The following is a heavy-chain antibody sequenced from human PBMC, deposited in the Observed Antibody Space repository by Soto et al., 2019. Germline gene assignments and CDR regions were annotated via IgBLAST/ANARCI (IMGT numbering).Heavy chain of an antibody. J-gene: IGHJ4*02. CDR3: ARGRSGGYCSSTSCWYYFDY. Sequence: QVQLVQSGAEVKKPGASVKVSCKASGYTFTSYAMHWVRQAPGQRLVWMGWITAGNGNTKYSQKFQGRGTLTRGTAASKGYMELSSLRSESTAVYYCARGRSGGYCSSTSCWYYFDYWGQGTLVTVSS. CDR1: GYTFTSYA. D-gene: IGHD2-2*01. V-gene: IGHV1-3*01. CDR2: ITAGNGNT.